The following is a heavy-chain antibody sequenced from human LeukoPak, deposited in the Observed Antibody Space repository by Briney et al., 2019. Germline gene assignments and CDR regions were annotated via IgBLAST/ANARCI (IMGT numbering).Heavy chain of an antibody. D-gene: IGHD5-18*01. CDR1: GYSFTSYW. V-gene: IGHV5-51*01. CDR3: ARPLQAGYSYGYRYDY. Sequence: GESLKISCMGSGYSFTSYWIGWVRQMPGKGLEWMGTIYPGDSEARYSTSFQGQETMSADKFISTAYLQWGSLKASDTAMYYCARPLQAGYSYGYRYDYWGQGTLVTVSS. CDR2: IYPGDSEA. J-gene: IGHJ4*02.